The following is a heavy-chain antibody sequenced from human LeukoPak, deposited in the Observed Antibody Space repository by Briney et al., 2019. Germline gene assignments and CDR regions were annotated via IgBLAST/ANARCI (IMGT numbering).Heavy chain of an antibody. J-gene: IGHJ4*02. CDR1: GFTFDDYA. V-gene: IGHV3-9*01. CDR2: ISWNSGSI. Sequence: PGRSLRLSCAASGFTFDDYAMHWVRQAPGKGLEWVSGISWNSGSIGYADSVKGRFTISRDNAKNSLYLQMNSLRAEDTAVYYCAREASHSGYCSSTSCPWYWGQGTLVTVSS. CDR3: AREASHSGYCSSTSCPWY. D-gene: IGHD2-2*01.